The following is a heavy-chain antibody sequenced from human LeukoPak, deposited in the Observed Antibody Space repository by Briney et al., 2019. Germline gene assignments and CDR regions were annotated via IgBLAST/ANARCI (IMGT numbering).Heavy chain of an antibody. CDR2: IYFSGST. CDR1: GGPIRSYY. V-gene: IGHV4-4*07. Sequence: PSETLSLTCTVSGGPIRSYYWSWVRQPAGKGLECIGRIYFSGSTNYSPSLKSRVTLSIDTSNSQFLLNLHSVTAADTAVYYCARSSSSSSYTAFDIWGQGTMVTVSS. D-gene: IGHD6-13*01. CDR3: ARSSSSSSYTAFDI. J-gene: IGHJ3*02.